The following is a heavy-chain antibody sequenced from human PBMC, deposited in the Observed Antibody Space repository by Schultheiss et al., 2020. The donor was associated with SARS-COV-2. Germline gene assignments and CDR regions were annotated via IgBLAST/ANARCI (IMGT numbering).Heavy chain of an antibody. V-gene: IGHV4-34*01. CDR1: GGSFTGYY. CDR3: AVDSSGYLDAFDI. CDR2: INHSGTT. Sequence: GSLRLSCAVNGGSFTGYYWSWIRQPQGKGPEWIGEINHSGTTNYNPSLKSRVTMSVDTSKNQFSLKLSSVTAADTAVYYCAVDSSGYLDAFDIWGQGTMVTVSS. D-gene: IGHD3-22*01. J-gene: IGHJ3*02.